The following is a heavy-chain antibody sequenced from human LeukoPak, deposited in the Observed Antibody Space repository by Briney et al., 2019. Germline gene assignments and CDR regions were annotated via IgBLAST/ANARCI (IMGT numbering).Heavy chain of an antibody. CDR2: ISGSGGST. CDR3: AKDINGMRIVATFDFDY. Sequence: VGSLRLSCAASGFTFSRYCMSCVRQAPGKGLEWGSAISGSGGSTYYADSVKGRFTISRDNSKNTLYLQMNRLRAEDTAVYYCAKDINGMRIVATFDFDYWGQGTLVTVSS. J-gene: IGHJ4*02. V-gene: IGHV3-23*01. D-gene: IGHD5-12*01. CDR1: GFTFSRYC.